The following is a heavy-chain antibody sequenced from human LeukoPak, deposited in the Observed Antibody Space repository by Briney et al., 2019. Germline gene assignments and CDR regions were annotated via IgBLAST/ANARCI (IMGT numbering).Heavy chain of an antibody. CDR1: GFTFSSYA. V-gene: IGHV3-11*04. J-gene: IGHJ4*02. CDR2: ISGSGSVI. Sequence: GGSLSLSCAASGFTFSSYAMSWIGQAPGKGLESVAYISGSGSVIVYADSVKGRFTISRDNAQNSLYLQMNSLTDEDTAVYYCSRDPRPCDYWGQGTLVTVSS. CDR3: SRDPRPCDY.